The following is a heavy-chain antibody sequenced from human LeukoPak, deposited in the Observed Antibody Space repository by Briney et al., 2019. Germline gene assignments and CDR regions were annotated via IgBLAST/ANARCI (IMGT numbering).Heavy chain of an antibody. V-gene: IGHV3-7*01. J-gene: IGHJ4*02. CDR2: INQDGSEN. CDR1: GFTFSDFW. Sequence: TAGSLRLSCAASGFTFSDFWMGWVRPAPGKGLKWVANINQDGSENYYVASVKGRFTISRDNAKNSLYLQMDSLRGEDTAVYYCTKGRSNHYWGQRTLVTVST. CDR3: TKGRSNHY. D-gene: IGHD4-11*01.